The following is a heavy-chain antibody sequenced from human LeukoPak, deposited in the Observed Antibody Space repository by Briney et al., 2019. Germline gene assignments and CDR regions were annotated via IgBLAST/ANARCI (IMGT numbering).Heavy chain of an antibody. D-gene: IGHD5-12*01. CDR3: ARPIVATNLDY. Sequence: GGSLRLSCAASGITFSSFRMSWVRQAPGKGLEWVANIKQDGSEKYYVDSVKGRFTISRDNAKNSLYLQMNSLRAEDTAVYYCARPIVATNLDYWGQGTLVTVSS. CDR2: IKQDGSEK. V-gene: IGHV3-7*05. J-gene: IGHJ4*02. CDR1: GITFSSFR.